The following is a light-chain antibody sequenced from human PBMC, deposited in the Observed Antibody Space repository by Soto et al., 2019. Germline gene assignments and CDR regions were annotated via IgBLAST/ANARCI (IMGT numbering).Light chain of an antibody. CDR3: SSYTSSSTLDVV. V-gene: IGLV2-14*01. Sequence: QSALTQPASVSGSPGQSITISCTGTSSDVGGYNYVSWYQQHPGKAPKLMIYEVSNRPSGVSNRFSGSKSGNTASLTISGLQAEDEADYYCSSYTSSSTLDVVFGGGTQLPS. CDR1: SSDVGGYNY. J-gene: IGLJ2*01. CDR2: EVS.